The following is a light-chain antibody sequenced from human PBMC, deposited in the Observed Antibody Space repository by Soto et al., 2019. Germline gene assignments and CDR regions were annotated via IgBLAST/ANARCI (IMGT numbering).Light chain of an antibody. CDR1: SSDVGHNY. Sequence: QSVLTQPASVSGSPGQSITISCTGTSSDVGHNYVSWYQQHAGKATKLIIYEVSYRPSGVSTLFSGSKSGNTAALTISGHQAEDEADYYCSSYTSIGVFGGGTQLTVL. CDR2: EVS. J-gene: IGLJ3*02. CDR3: SSYTSIGV. V-gene: IGLV2-14*01.